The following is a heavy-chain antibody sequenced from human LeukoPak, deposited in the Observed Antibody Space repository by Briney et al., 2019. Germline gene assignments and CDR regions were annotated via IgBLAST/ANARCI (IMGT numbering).Heavy chain of an antibody. CDR2: IYYSGNT. J-gene: IGHJ4*02. CDR1: GGSISSYY. CDR3: ARGRDGYNFLNRGEYYYFDY. Sequence: SETLSLTCTVSGGSISSYYWSWIRQPPGKGLEWIGYIYYSGNTNYNPSLKSRVTISVDTSKNQFSLRLNSVTAADTAVYYCARGRDGYNFLNRGEYYYFDYWGQGTLVTVSS. D-gene: IGHD5-24*01. V-gene: IGHV4-59*08.